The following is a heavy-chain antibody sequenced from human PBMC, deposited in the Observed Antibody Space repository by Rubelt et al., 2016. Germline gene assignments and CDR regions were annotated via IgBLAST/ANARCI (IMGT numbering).Heavy chain of an antibody. Sequence: EVQLVESGGGLVQPGGSLRLSCAASGFTFSSYSMNWVRQAPGKGLEWLSYISSSSTIYYADSGKGRFTISRDNAKNSLYLKRNSLRAEDTAVYYCARDLLYSKNWFDPWGQGTLVTVSS. CDR2: ISSSSTI. CDR1: GFTFSSYS. J-gene: IGHJ5*02. V-gene: IGHV3-48*01. CDR3: ARDLLYSKNWFDP. D-gene: IGHD6-13*01.